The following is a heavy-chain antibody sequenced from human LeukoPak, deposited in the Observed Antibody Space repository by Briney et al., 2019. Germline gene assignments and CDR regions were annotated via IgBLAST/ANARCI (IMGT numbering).Heavy chain of an antibody. CDR3: ARGVRLLWFGEPLFGHDY. D-gene: IGHD3-10*01. V-gene: IGHV3-48*03. CDR1: GFTFSSYE. J-gene: IGHJ4*02. Sequence: GGSLRLSCAAPGFTFSSYEMNWVRQAPGKGLGRVSYISSSGSTIYYADSVKGRFTISRDNAKNSLYLQMNSLRAEDTAVYYCARGVRLLWFGEPLFGHDYWGQGTLVTVSS. CDR2: ISSSGSTI.